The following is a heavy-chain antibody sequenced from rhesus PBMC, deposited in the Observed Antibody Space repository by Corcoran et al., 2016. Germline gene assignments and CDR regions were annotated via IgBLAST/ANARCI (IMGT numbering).Heavy chain of an antibody. V-gene: IGHV3S25*01. J-gene: IGHJ4*01. CDR1: GFTFSHYW. D-gene: IGHD5-24*01. CDR3: AKDQGYRCFDY. Sequence: EVQLVESGGGLAKPGGSLRLPGEASGFTFSHYWMNWVRQAPGKRLEWVSVINSGGGSTYYADSVKGRFTISRDNSKNTLSLQMNSLRAEDTAVYYCAKDQGYRCFDYWGQGVLVTVSS. CDR2: INSGGGST.